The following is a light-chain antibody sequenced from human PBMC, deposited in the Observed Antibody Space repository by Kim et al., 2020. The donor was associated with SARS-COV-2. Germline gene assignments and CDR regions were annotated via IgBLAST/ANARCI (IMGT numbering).Light chain of an antibody. Sequence: EIVLTQSPGTLSLSPGESATLSCRANQSVTYLAWYQQKPGQAPSLLMFRASSRAPGIPDRFSGSGSGTDFTLTIYRLEPEDFAVYYCQQYGRTPRTFGQGTKVDIK. CDR1: QSVTY. J-gene: IGKJ1*01. V-gene: IGKV3-20*01. CDR2: RAS. CDR3: QQYGRTPRT.